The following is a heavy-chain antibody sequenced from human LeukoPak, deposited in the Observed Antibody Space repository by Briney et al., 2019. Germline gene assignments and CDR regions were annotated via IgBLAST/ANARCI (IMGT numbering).Heavy chain of an antibody. D-gene: IGHD3-16*01. CDR3: ARGGGASDY. CDR2: IREDEREK. V-gene: IGHV3-7*05. CDR1: GFTFSGYW. Sequence: GGSLRLSCAASGFTFSGYWMSWVRQAPGKGLERVANIREDEREKYYVDSVKGRFTISRDNAKNSLYLQMNSLRAEDTAVYYCARGGGASDYWGQGTLVTVSS. J-gene: IGHJ4*02.